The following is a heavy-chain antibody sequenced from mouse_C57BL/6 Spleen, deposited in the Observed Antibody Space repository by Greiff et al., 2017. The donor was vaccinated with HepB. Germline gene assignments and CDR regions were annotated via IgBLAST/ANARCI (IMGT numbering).Heavy chain of an antibody. V-gene: IGHV1-74*01. Sequence: VQLQQSGAELVKPGASVKVSCKASGYTFTSYWMHWVKQRPGQGLEWIGRIHPSDSDTNYNQKFKGKATLTVDKSSSTAYMQLSSLTSEDSAVYYCAIKRNYYDYPAYWGQGTLVTVSA. CDR3: AIKRNYYDYPAY. CDR1: GYTFTSYW. J-gene: IGHJ3*01. D-gene: IGHD2-4*01. CDR2: IHPSDSDT.